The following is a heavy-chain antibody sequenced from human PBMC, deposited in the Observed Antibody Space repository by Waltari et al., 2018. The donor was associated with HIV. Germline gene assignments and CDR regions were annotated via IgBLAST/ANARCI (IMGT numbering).Heavy chain of an antibody. V-gene: IGHV3-9*01. J-gene: IGHJ5*02. CDR1: GFTVDDYA. Sequence: EVQLVESGGGLVQPGRSLRLSCAASGFTVDDYAMHWVRQPQGKGLEGGSGIMWNSGSIDYADSVKGRVTISRDNTKNSLYLQMNSVRAEDKALYYCAKDRGPFIAVAGTWGQGTLVTVSS. D-gene: IGHD6-19*01. CDR3: AKDRGPFIAVAGT. CDR2: IMWNSGSI.